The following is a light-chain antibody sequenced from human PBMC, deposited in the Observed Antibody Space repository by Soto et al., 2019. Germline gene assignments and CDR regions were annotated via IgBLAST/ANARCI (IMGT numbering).Light chain of an antibody. Sequence: DIVMTQSPDSLAVSLGERATINCRSSQTVLYNSNNKNHLAWYQQKPGQPPKLLIYWASTRESGVPERFSGSGSGTDFTLTINSLQAEDVAVYYCQQYSSTSWTFGQGTRVEIQ. CDR3: QQYSSTSWT. V-gene: IGKV4-1*01. CDR1: QTVLYNSNNKNH. J-gene: IGKJ1*01. CDR2: WAS.